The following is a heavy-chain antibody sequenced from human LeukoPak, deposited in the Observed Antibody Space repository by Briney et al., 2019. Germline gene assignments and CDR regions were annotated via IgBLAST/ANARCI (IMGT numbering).Heavy chain of an antibody. CDR2: IYHSGST. CDR1: GYSLSSDYY. J-gene: IGHJ4*02. CDR3: ATAANMYYLDY. V-gene: IGHV4-38-2*02. Sequence: SDTLSLTCSVSGYSLSSDYYWGWIRQPPGKGLEWIGTIYHSGSTYYSPSLKSRVTISVDTSKNQFSLKLSSVTAADTAINYCATAANMYYLDYWGQRTVVTVSS.